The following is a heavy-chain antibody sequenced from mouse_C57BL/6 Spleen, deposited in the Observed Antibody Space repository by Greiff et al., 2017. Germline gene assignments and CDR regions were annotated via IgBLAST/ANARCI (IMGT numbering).Heavy chain of an antibody. CDR2: IDPNSGGT. J-gene: IGHJ2*01. CDR1: GYTFTSYW. V-gene: IGHV1-72*01. Sequence: QVQLKQSGAELVKPGASVKLSCKASGYTFTSYWMHWVKQRPGRGLEWIGRIDPNSGGTKYTEKFKSKATLTVDKPSSTAYMQLSSLASEDSAVYYCARGIPSYRGQGTTLTVSS. CDR3: ARGIPSY.